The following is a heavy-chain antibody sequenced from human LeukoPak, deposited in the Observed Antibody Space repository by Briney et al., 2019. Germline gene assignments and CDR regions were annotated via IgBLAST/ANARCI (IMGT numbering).Heavy chain of an antibody. Sequence: PSETLSLTCTVSGXSISSYYWSWIRQPPGKGLEWIGYIYYSGSTNYNPSLKSRVTISVDTSKNQFSRKLSSVTAADTAVYYCARLYYYDSSGFLDAFDIWGQGTMVTVSS. CDR2: IYYSGST. CDR3: ARLYYYDSSGFLDAFDI. CDR1: GXSISSYY. D-gene: IGHD3-22*01. J-gene: IGHJ3*02. V-gene: IGHV4-59*08.